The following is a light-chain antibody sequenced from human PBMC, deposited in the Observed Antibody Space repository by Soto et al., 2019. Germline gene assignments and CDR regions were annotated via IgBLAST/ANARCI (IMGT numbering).Light chain of an antibody. CDR3: SSYSSSSTLGV. Sequence: QSALTQPASVSGSPGQSITIYCTGTSSDVGGYNYVSWYQQHPGKAPKLMIYEGNNRPSGVSNRLSGSKSGRTVALTISGRQAEYEVDYYCSSYSSSSTLGVFGTGAKLTFL. CDR1: SSDVGGYNY. CDR2: EGN. V-gene: IGLV2-14*01. J-gene: IGLJ1*01.